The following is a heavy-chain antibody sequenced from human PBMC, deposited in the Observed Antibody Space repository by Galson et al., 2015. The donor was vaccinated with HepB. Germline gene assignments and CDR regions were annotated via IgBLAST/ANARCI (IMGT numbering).Heavy chain of an antibody. V-gene: IGHV1-58*02. D-gene: IGHD3-16*01. J-gene: IGHJ6*02. Sequence: SVKVSCKASGFTFTSSAMQWVRQARGQRLEWIGWIVVGSGNTNYAQKFQERVTITRDMSTSTAYMELSSLRSEDTAVYYCAAAILRHMFSGFGLWVPNYYYYGMDVWGQGTTVTVSS. CDR2: IVVGSGNT. CDR1: GFTFTSSA. CDR3: AAAILRHMFSGFGLWVPNYYYYGMDV.